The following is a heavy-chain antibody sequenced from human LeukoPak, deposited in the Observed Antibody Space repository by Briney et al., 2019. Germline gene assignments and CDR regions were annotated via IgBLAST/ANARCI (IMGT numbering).Heavy chain of an antibody. CDR1: GFRVSNYA. Sequence: PGGSLRLSCAGSGFRVSNYAMSWVRPAPGKGLGWVSNISSSAFGTYYADSVRGRFTISRDNSKNTLYVQMNSLRAEDTAVYYCARARGYSGYESKWYYYGMDVWDQGTTVTVSS. D-gene: IGHD5-12*01. CDR3: ARARGYSGYESKWYYYGMDV. CDR2: ISSSAFGT. V-gene: IGHV3-23*01. J-gene: IGHJ6*02.